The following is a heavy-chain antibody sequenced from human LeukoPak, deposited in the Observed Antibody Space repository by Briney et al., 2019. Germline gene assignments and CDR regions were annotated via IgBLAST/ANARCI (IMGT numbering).Heavy chain of an antibody. Sequence: GGSLRLSCAASGFTFSSYSMNWVRQAPGKGLEWVSSISSGSGYIYYADSMKGRFTISRDNAENSLYLQMNSLRAEDTAVYYCARSYSGDRVDYFDYWGQGTLVTVSS. J-gene: IGHJ4*02. CDR2: ISSGSGYI. CDR3: ARSYSGDRVDYFDY. V-gene: IGHV3-21*01. D-gene: IGHD6-19*01. CDR1: GFTFSSYS.